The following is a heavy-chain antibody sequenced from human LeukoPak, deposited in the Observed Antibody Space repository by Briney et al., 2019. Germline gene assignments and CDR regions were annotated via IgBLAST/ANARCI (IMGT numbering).Heavy chain of an antibody. J-gene: IGHJ6*02. D-gene: IGHD3-22*01. V-gene: IGHV1-18*01. Sequence: ASVKVSCKASGGTFSSYAISWVRQAPGQGLEWMGWISAYNGNTNYAQKLQGRVTMTTDTSTSTAYMELRSLRSDDTAVYYCARDRISGSYMDVWGQGTTVTVSS. CDR2: ISAYNGNT. CDR1: GGTFSSYA. CDR3: ARDRISGSYMDV.